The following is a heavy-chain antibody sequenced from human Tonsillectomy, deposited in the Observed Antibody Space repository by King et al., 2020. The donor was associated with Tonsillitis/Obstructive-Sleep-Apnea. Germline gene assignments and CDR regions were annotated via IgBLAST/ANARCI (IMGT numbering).Heavy chain of an antibody. D-gene: IGHD3-3*01. CDR3: ARRVLRFLEWSAFDP. Sequence: VQLQESGPGLVKPSETLSLTCTVSGGSISSYYWSWIRQPPGKGLEWIGYIYYSGSTNYNPSLKSRVTISVDTSKNQFSLKLSSVTAADTAVYYCARRVLRFLEWSAFDPWGQGTLVTVSS. J-gene: IGHJ5*02. CDR1: GGSISSYY. CDR2: IYYSGST. V-gene: IGHV4-59*08.